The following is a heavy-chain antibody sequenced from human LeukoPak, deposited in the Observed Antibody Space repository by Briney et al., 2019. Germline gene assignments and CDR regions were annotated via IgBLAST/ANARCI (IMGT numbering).Heavy chain of an antibody. Sequence: ASVKVSCKASGYTFTSYGISWVRQAPGQGLEWMGWISAYNGNTNYAQKLQGRVTMTTDTSTSTAYMQLRSLRSDDTAVYYCARAPGDIVVVPAAILDYWGQGTLVTVSS. V-gene: IGHV1-18*01. CDR2: ISAYNGNT. CDR1: GYTFTSYG. J-gene: IGHJ4*02. CDR3: ARAPGDIVVVPAAILDY. D-gene: IGHD2-2*01.